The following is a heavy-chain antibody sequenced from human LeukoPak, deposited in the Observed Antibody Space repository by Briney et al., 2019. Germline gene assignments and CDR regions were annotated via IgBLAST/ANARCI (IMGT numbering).Heavy chain of an antibody. D-gene: IGHD6-19*01. Sequence: GGSLRLSCAASVFTFSSYAMHWVRQAPCKGLEWVAVISYDGNNKYYADSVKGRFTISRDNSKNTLYLQMSSLRVEDTAVYYCASSRSGWIYFDYWGQGTLVTVSS. V-gene: IGHV3-30*15. CDR3: ASSRSGWIYFDY. J-gene: IGHJ4*02. CDR1: VFTFSSYA. CDR2: ISYDGNNK.